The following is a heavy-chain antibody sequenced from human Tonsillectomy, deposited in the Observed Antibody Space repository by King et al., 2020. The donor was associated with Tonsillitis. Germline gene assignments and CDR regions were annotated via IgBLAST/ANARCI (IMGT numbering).Heavy chain of an antibody. V-gene: IGHV3-33*08. CDR2: IWYDGSIK. Sequence: VQLVESGGGVVQPGRSLRLSCAASGFPFSSYGMHWVRQAPGKGLQWVAVIWYDGSIKYYADSVKGRFTISRDNSKNTLYLQMNSLRAEETAVYYCARDPDYYGSGSYYDHWGQGTLVTVSS. J-gene: IGHJ4*02. CDR1: GFPFSSYG. D-gene: IGHD3-10*01. CDR3: ARDPDYYGSGSYYDH.